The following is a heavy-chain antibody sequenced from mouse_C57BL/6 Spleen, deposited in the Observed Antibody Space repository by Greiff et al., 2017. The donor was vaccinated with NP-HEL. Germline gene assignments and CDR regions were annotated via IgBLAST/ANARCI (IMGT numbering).Heavy chain of an antibody. D-gene: IGHD4-1*01. Sequence: EVKLQESGPGLVKPSQSLSLTCSVTGYSITSGYYWNWIRQFPGNKLEWMGYISYDGSNNYNPSLKNRISITRDTSKNQFFLKLNSVTTEDTATYYCARASWDAWFAYWGQGTLVTVSA. CDR3: ARASWDAWFAY. CDR1: GYSITSGYY. J-gene: IGHJ3*01. CDR2: ISYDGSN. V-gene: IGHV3-6*01.